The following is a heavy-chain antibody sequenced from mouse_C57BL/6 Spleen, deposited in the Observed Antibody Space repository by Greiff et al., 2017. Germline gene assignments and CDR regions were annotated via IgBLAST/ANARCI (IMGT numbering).Heavy chain of an antibody. Sequence: EVKLMESGGGLVKPGGSLKLSCAASGFTFSSYAMSWVRQTPEKRLEWVATISDGGSYTYYPDNVKGRFTISRDNAKNNLYLQMSHLKSEDTAMYYCARGYVWAMDYWGQGTSVTVSS. V-gene: IGHV5-4*03. D-gene: IGHD3-1*01. CDR1: GFTFSSYA. CDR3: ARGYVWAMDY. J-gene: IGHJ4*01. CDR2: ISDGGSYT.